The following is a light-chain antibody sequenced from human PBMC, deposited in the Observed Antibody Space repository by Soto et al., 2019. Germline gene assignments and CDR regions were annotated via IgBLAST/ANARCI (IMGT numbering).Light chain of an antibody. J-gene: IGKJ1*01. Sequence: EIVMTQSPATLSVSPGERATLSCRASQSVSSNLAWYQQKPGQAPRLLIYGASTRATGIPARFSGSGSGTEFTLTISRLQSEDFAVYYCQQYNNWRTFGQGTKVDIX. CDR2: GAS. CDR3: QQYNNWRT. CDR1: QSVSSN. V-gene: IGKV3-15*01.